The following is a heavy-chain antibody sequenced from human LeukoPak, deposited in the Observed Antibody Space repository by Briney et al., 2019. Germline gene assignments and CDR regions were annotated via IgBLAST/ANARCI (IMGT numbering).Heavy chain of an antibody. Sequence: SETLSLTCTVSGGSISSSSYYWGWIRQPPGKGLEWIGSIYYSGSTYYNPSLKSRVTISVDTSKNQFSLKLSSVTAADTAVYYCARANYDFWSGPTAHNWFDPWGQGTLVTVSS. CDR1: GGSISSSSYY. CDR2: IYYSGST. D-gene: IGHD3-3*01. J-gene: IGHJ5*02. CDR3: ARANYDFWSGPTAHNWFDP. V-gene: IGHV4-39*07.